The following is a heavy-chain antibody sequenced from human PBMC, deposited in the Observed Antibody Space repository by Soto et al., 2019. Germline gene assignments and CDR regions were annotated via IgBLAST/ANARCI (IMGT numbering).Heavy chain of an antibody. CDR3: ALGAIPHSWTPSFDY. J-gene: IGHJ4*02. D-gene: IGHD2-2*01. V-gene: IGHV1-3*01. CDR2: INAGNGNT. Sequence: ASVKVSCKASGYTFTSYAMHWVRQAPGQRLEWMGWINAGNGNTKYSQKFQGRVTITRDTSASTAYMELSSLRSEDTAVYYCALGAIPHSWTPSFDYWGQGTLVTVSS. CDR1: GYTFTSYA.